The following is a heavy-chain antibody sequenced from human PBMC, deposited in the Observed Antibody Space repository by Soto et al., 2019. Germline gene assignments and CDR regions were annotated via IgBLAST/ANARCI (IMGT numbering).Heavy chain of an antibody. D-gene: IGHD6-19*01. CDR2: MNPNSGNT. Sequence: ASVKVSCKASGYTFTSYDINWVRQATGQGLEWMGWMNPNSGNTGYAQKIQSRVTMTRNTSISTAYMKQSSQRSENTAVYYCASTASFSGGYRIWGQGTMVTVSS. V-gene: IGHV1-8*01. CDR3: ASTASFSGGYRI. J-gene: IGHJ3*02. CDR1: GYTFTSYD.